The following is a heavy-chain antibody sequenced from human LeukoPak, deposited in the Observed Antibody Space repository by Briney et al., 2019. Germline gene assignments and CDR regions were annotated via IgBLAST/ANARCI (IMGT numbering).Heavy chain of an antibody. CDR3: AAVPNANAWYWDDAFDI. V-gene: IGHV1-58*01. J-gene: IGHJ3*02. Sequence: TSVKVSCKASGFTCTTSAVQWVRQARGQRLEWIGRIVVGSGNTDHAQKFQGRLTITRDISTSTAYMELSSLTSDDTAVYYCAAVPNANAWYWDDAFDIWGQGTMVTVSS. CDR1: GFTCTTSA. D-gene: IGHD2-8*02. CDR2: IVVGSGNT.